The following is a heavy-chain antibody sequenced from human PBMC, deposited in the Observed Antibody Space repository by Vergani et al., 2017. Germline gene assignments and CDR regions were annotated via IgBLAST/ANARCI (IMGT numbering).Heavy chain of an antibody. J-gene: IGHJ4*02. CDR3: TKGSRGYTGYFFDY. CDR1: DFSFPAYA. V-gene: IGHV3-23*01. Sequence: EVQLLESGGGLVQPGGSLRLSCAASDFSFPAYAISGVRQAPGKGLEWVSRVSGSSATPYYADPVKGRFIISRDNSKNTLHLQMNSLRADDTAVYYCTKGSRGYTGYFFDYWGQGTLATVSS. CDR2: VSGSSATP. D-gene: IGHD5-12*01.